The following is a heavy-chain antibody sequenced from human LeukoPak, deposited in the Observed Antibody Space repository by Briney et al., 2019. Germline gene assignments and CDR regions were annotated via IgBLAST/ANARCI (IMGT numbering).Heavy chain of an antibody. Sequence: PGGSLRLSCAASGFTFDDYTMHWVRQAPGKGLEWVSGISCNSGSIGYADSVKGRFTISRDNAKNSLYLQMNSLRAEDMALYYCAKGRYYYDSSGYDYWGQGTLVTVSS. CDR3: AKGRYYYDSSGYDY. CDR2: ISCNSGSI. J-gene: IGHJ4*02. V-gene: IGHV3-9*03. CDR1: GFTFDDYT. D-gene: IGHD3-22*01.